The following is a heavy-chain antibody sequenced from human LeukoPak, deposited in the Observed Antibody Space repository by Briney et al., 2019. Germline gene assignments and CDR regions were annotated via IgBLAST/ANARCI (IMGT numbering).Heavy chain of an antibody. CDR1: GFTVSSNY. CDR2: IYSGGST. V-gene: IGHV3-66*01. Sequence: GGSLRLSCAASGFTVSSNYMSWVRQAPGKGLEWVSVIYSGGSTYYADSVKGRFTISRDNSKNTLYLQMNSLRAEDTAVYYCARDQYSSSSLLFDYWGQGTLVTVSS. D-gene: IGHD6-13*01. CDR3: ARDQYSSSSLLFDY. J-gene: IGHJ4*02.